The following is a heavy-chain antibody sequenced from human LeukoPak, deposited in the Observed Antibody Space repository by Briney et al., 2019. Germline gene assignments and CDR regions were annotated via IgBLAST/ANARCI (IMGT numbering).Heavy chain of an antibody. D-gene: IGHD5-24*01. J-gene: IGHJ3*02. CDR2: ISYDGSNK. Sequence: PGGSLRLSCAASGSTFSSYGMHWVRQAPGKGLEWVAVISYDGSNKYYADSVKGRFTISRDNSKNTLYLQMNSLRAEDTAVYYCAAREAFDIWGQGTMVTVSS. CDR3: AAREAFDI. CDR1: GSTFSSYG. V-gene: IGHV3-30*03.